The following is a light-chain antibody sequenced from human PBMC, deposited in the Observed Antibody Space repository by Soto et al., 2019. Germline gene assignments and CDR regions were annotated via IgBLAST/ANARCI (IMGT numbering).Light chain of an antibody. J-gene: IGKJ2*01. CDR3: QQYGSSHT. CDR1: QSVSSGS. V-gene: IGKV3-20*01. Sequence: EIVLTQSPGTLSLSPGERATLSCRASQSVSSGSLAWYQQKPGQAPRLLIHGAFSRATGIPDRFSGSGSGTDFSLTISRLEPEDFAVYYCQQYGSSHTFGQGTKVDIK. CDR2: GAF.